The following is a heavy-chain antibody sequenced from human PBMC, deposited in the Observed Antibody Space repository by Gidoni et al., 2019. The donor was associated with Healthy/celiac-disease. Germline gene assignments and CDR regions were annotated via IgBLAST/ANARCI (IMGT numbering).Heavy chain of an antibody. Sequence: QVQLVQSGAEVKKPGASVKVSCKASGYTFTGYYMHWVRQAPGQGLEWMGWINPNSGGTNYAQKFQGRVTMTRDTSISTAYMELSRLRSDDTAVYYCARVRIQWVGASEKDYWGQGTLVTVSS. CDR1: GYTFTGYY. CDR3: ARVRIQWVGASEKDY. D-gene: IGHD1-26*01. V-gene: IGHV1-2*02. CDR2: INPNSGGT. J-gene: IGHJ4*02.